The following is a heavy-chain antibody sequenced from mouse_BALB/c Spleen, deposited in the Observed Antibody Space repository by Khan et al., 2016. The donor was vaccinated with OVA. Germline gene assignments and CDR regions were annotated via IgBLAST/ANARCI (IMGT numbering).Heavy chain of an antibody. D-gene: IGHD2-4*01. CDR1: GYTFPYYY. CDR2: IYPGNDNT. J-gene: IGHJ2*01. Sequence: QVQLQQSGPELVKPGASVKISCKASGYTFPYYYMNWVKQKPGQGLAWIGWIYPGNDNTKYNEKFKDMARLTVDTSYTTAFMQPRSLPSADTAVNSCSRGAYYDNSLFVYGGQFATLTVSS. V-gene: IGHV1-84*02. CDR3: SRGAYYDNSLFVY.